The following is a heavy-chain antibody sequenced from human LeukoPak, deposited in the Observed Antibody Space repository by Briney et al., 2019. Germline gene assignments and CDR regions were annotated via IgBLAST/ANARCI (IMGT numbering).Heavy chain of an antibody. CDR1: GGSISSYY. Sequence: PSETLSLTCTVSGGSISSYYWSWIRQPAGKGLEWIGRIYTSGSTNYNPSLKSRVTMSVDTSKNQFSLKLSSVTAADTAVYYCARSGYSSGWHRNYFDYWGQGTLVTVSS. J-gene: IGHJ4*02. CDR2: IYTSGST. CDR3: ARSGYSSGWHRNYFDY. D-gene: IGHD6-19*01. V-gene: IGHV4-4*07.